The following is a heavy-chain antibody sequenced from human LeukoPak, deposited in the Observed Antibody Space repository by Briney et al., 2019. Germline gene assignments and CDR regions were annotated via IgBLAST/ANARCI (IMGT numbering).Heavy chain of an antibody. J-gene: IGHJ4*02. D-gene: IGHD6-13*01. CDR1: GGSISSYY. CDR3: ARGLYSSSWYYYFDY. CDR2: IYYSGST. V-gene: IGHV4-59*01. Sequence: SETLSLTCTVSGGSISSYYWCWIRQPPGKGLEWMGYIYYSGSTNYNPSPKSRVTISVDTSKNQFSLKLRSVTAADTAVYYCARGLYSSSWYYYFDYWGQGTLVTVSS.